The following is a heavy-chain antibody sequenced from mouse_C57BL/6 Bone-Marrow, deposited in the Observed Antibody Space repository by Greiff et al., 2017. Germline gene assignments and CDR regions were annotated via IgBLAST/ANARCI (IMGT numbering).Heavy chain of an antibody. D-gene: IGHD1-1*01. J-gene: IGHJ4*01. CDR1: GFTFSDYY. V-gene: IGHV5-12*01. Sequence: EVKVVESGGGLVQPGGSLKLSCAASGFTFSDYYMYWVRQTPEKRLEWVAYISNGGGSTYYPDTVKGRFTISRDNAKNTLYLQMSRLKSEDTAMYYCARAYGSSWDYYAMDYWGQGTSVTVSS. CDR3: ARAYGSSWDYYAMDY. CDR2: ISNGGGST.